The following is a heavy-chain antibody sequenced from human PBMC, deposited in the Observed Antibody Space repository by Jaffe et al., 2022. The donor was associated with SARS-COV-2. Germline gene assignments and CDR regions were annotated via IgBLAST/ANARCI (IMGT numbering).Heavy chain of an antibody. V-gene: IGHV4-39*01. CDR1: GGSISSSSYY. Sequence: QLQLQESGPGLVKPSETLSLTCTVSGGSISSSSYYWGWIRQPPGKGLEWIGSIYYSGSTYYNPSLKSRVTISVDTSKNQFSLKLSSVTAADTAVYYCARHAGGDYYDSRRSSPFDPWGQGTLVTVSS. J-gene: IGHJ5*02. CDR2: IYYSGST. D-gene: IGHD3-22*01. CDR3: ARHAGGDYYDSRRSSPFDP.